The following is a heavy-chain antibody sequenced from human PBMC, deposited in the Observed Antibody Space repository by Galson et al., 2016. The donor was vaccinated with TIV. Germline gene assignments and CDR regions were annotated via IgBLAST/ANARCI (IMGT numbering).Heavy chain of an antibody. J-gene: IGHJ5*02. D-gene: IGHD3-10*01. CDR2: IDPTDSYT. Sequence: QSGAEVKKPGESLRISCKGSGYRFTSYWINWVRQMPGKGLEWMGRIDPTDSYTHYRPSFQGHVTNSADKSSTTAYLQWGSLKASDTAIFYCARGVSSGSAWLDPWGPGTPVTVSS. CDR3: ARGVSSGSAWLDP. CDR1: GYRFTSYW. V-gene: IGHV5-10-1*01.